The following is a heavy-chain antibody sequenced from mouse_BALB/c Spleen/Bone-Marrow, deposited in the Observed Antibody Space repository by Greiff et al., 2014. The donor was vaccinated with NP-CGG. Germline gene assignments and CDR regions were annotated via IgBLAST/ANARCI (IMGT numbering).Heavy chain of an antibody. Sequence: EVKLEESGPGLVKPSQSLSLTCSVTGYSITSGYYWNWIRQFPGNKLEWMGYISYDGSNNYNPSLKNRIFITRDTSKNQFFLKLNSVTTEDTATYYCAKGGIYLMDYWGQGTSVTVSS. V-gene: IGHV3-6*02. CDR1: GYSITSGYY. D-gene: IGHD5-5*01. CDR3: AKGGIYLMDY. CDR2: ISYDGSN. J-gene: IGHJ4*01.